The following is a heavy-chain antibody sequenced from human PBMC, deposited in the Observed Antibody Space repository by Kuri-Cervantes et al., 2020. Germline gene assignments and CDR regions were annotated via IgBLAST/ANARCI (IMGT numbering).Heavy chain of an antibody. Sequence: LSLTCEASGFTFDDYAMHWVRQAPRKGLEWVSGISWNIGRIGYADSVKGRITISRDNSKNSLYLQMNSLRTEDTALYYCAKATREMATIGDAFDIWGQGTMVTVSS. CDR3: AKATREMATIGDAFDI. CDR2: ISWNIGRI. D-gene: IGHD5-24*01. J-gene: IGHJ3*02. V-gene: IGHV3-9*01. CDR1: GFTFDDYA.